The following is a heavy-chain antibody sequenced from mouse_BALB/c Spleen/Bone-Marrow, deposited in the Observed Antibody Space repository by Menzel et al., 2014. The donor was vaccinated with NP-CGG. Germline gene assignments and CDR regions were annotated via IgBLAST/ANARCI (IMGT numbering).Heavy chain of an antibody. CDR2: INSNGGST. CDR1: GFTFSSYG. V-gene: IGHV5-6-3*01. J-gene: IGHJ3*01. D-gene: IGHD2-4*01. CDR3: ARDNYYDYDGFAY. Sequence: EVMLVESGGGLVQPGGSLKISCAASGFTFSSYGMSWVRQTPDKRLDLVATINSNGGSTYYPDSVKGRFTISRDNAKKTLYLQMSSLKSEDTAMYYCARDNYYDYDGFAYWGQGTLVTVSA.